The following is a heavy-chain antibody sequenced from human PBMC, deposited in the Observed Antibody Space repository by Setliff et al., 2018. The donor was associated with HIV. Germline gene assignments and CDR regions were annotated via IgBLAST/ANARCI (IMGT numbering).Heavy chain of an antibody. CDR2: INPNNGGT. D-gene: IGHD3-10*01. Sequence: GASVKVSCKTSGYDFRRYGIAWVRQVPGHGLEWMGWINPNNGGTNYAQKFQGRVTMTRDTSISTAYMELSRLRSDDTAVYYCARVVVRGVTFIAEYFQHWGQGTLVTVSS. J-gene: IGHJ1*01. CDR3: ARVVVRGVTFIAEYFQH. V-gene: IGHV1-2*02. CDR1: GYDFRRYG.